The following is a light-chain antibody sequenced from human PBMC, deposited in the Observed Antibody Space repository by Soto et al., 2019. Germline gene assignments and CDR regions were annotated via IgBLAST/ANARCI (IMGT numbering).Light chain of an antibody. CDR3: QQYNNWPLT. J-gene: IGKJ4*01. V-gene: IGKV3D-15*01. CDR1: QSVGSN. CDR2: GAS. Sequence: EIVLTQSPGTLSLSPVEIATLYFMSSQSVGSNYLAWYQQKPGQAPRLLIYGASTRATGIPARFSGSGSGTEFTLTISSLQSEDFAVYYCQQYNNWPLTFGGGTKV.